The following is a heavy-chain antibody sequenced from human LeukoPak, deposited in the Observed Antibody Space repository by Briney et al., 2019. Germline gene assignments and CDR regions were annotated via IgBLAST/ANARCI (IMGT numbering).Heavy chain of an antibody. CDR1: GFTFIFYS. J-gene: IGHJ6*02. CDR2: ISSDSRYI. D-gene: IGHD4-23*01. Sequence: GGSLRLSCAASGFTFIFYSMNWVRQAPGKGLEWVSSISSDSRYIYYADSVKGRFTTSRDNAKNSLYLQMNSLRAEDTAVYYCATDYAGNSLWYYYGLGVWGQGTTVTVSS. V-gene: IGHV3-21*01. CDR3: ATDYAGNSLWYYYGLGV.